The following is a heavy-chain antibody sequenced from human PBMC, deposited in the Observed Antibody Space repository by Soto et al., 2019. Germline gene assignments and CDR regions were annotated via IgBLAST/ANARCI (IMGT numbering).Heavy chain of an antibody. Sequence: SETLSLTCAVSGGSISSGGYSWSWIRQPPGKGLEWIGYIYHSGSTYYNPSLKSRVTISVDRSKNQFSLKLSSVTAADTAVYYCARGGVTDYYYGTDVWGQGTTVTVSS. D-gene: IGHD2-21*02. CDR1: GGSISSGGYS. CDR2: IYHSGST. CDR3: ARGGVTDYYYGTDV. V-gene: IGHV4-30-2*01. J-gene: IGHJ6*02.